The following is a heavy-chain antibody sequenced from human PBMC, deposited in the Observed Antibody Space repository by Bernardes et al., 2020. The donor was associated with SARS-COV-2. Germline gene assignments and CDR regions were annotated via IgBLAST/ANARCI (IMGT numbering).Heavy chain of an antibody. V-gene: IGHV3-21*01. Sequence: GGSLRLSCAASGFTFSSYSMNWVRQAPGKGLEWVSSISSSSSYIYYADSVKGRFTISRDNAKNSLYLQMNSLRAEDTAVYYCARDKVVPAAKGQRPPGRDIWGQGTMVTVSS. J-gene: IGHJ3*02. CDR1: GFTFSSYS. D-gene: IGHD2-2*01. CDR3: ARDKVVPAAKGQRPPGRDI. CDR2: ISSSSSYI.